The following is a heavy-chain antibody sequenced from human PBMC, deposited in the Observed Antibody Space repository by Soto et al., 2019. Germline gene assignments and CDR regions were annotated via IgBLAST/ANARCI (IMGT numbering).Heavy chain of an antibody. CDR1: GYTFTSYG. Sequence: QVQLVQSGAEVKKPGASVKVSCKASGYTFTSYGISWVRQAPGQGLEWMGWISAYNGNTNYAKKLQGRVTMTTDTATSSAYMELRCLRSDDTSVYYCAREAPYSSGWYIQHWCQGTLVTVSS. CDR3: AREAPYSSGWYIQH. V-gene: IGHV1-18*01. D-gene: IGHD6-19*01. CDR2: ISAYNGNT. J-gene: IGHJ1*01.